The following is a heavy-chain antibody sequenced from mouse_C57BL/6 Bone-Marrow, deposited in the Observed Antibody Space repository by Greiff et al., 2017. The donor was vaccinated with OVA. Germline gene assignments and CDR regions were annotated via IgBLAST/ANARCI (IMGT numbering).Heavy chain of an antibody. J-gene: IGHJ2*01. V-gene: IGHV1-58*01. CDR2: IYTGNGDT. CDR3: ARYPSTAKGYFDY. CDR1: GYTFTSYG. Sequence: EVQLQQSGAELVRPGSSVKMSCKTSGYTFTSYGINWVKQRPGQGLEWIGYIYTGNGDTDYNQKFKGKATLTSDTSSSTAYMQLISLTSEDSAIYYCARYPSTAKGYFDYWGQGTTLTVSS.